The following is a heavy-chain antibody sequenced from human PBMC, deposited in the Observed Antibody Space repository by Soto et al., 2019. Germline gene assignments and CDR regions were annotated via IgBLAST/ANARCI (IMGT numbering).Heavy chain of an antibody. CDR3: ARQRVRWGQLLGAFDI. CDR1: GYTFTGYY. D-gene: IGHD2-2*01. V-gene: IGHV1-2*04. CDR2: INPNSGGT. J-gene: IGHJ3*02. Sequence: ASVKVSCKASGYTFTGYYMHWVRQAPGQGLEWMGWINPNSGGTNYAQKFQGWVTMTRDTSISTAYMELSRLRSDDTAVYYCARQRVRWGQLLGAFDIWGQGTMVTVSS.